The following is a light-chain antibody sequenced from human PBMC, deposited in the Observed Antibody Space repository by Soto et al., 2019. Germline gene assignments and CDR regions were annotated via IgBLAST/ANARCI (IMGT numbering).Light chain of an antibody. CDR1: QSIGSN. Sequence: EIVMTQSPATLSVSPGERATLSCRTSQSIGSNLGWYQQKPGQAPRLLIYAASTRATGIPARFSGSGSGTEFTLTISSLQSEDSALYYCQQYNNWSLITFGQGTRLEI. V-gene: IGKV3-15*01. CDR3: QQYNNWSLIT. J-gene: IGKJ5*01. CDR2: AAS.